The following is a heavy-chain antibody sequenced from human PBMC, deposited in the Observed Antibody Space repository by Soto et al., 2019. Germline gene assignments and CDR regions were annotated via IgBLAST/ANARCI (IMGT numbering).Heavy chain of an antibody. J-gene: IGHJ4*02. CDR2: ISYDGSNK. D-gene: IGHD5-18*01. CDR1: GFTFSSYA. V-gene: IGHV3-30-3*01. CDR3: ARARIQLWFTLWY. Sequence: QVQLVESGGGVVQPGGSLRLSCAASGFTFSSYAMHWVRQAPGKGLEWVAVISYDGSNKYYADSVKGRFTISRDNSKNTLYLQMNSLRAEDTAVYYCARARIQLWFTLWYWGQGTLVTVSS.